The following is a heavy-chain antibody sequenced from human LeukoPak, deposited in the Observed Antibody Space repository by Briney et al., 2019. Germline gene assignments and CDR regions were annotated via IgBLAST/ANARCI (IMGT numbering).Heavy chain of an antibody. CDR2: LTGSGGTT. Sequence: GGSLRLSCATSGFTFSSFYMNWVRQAPGKGLEWVSGLTGSGGTTYYADSVKGRFTISRDNSKNTLYLQMNSLRAEDTAVYYCAKEESSGWYSISFFDYWGQGTLVTVSS. D-gene: IGHD6-19*01. V-gene: IGHV3-23*01. J-gene: IGHJ4*02. CDR1: GFTFSSFY. CDR3: AKEESSGWYSISFFDY.